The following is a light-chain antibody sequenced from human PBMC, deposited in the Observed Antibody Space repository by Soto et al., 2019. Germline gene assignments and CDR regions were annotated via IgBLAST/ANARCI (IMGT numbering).Light chain of an antibody. J-gene: IGKJ1*01. CDR1: QSISSW. Sequence: DIQMTQSPSTLSASVGERVTITCRASQSISSWLAWYQQKPGKAPKLLIYKASSLESGVTSRFSGSGSGTEFTLTISSLQPDDFATYYDQQYNSYSGPFGQGTKVEIK. V-gene: IGKV1-5*03. CDR3: QQYNSYSGP. CDR2: KAS.